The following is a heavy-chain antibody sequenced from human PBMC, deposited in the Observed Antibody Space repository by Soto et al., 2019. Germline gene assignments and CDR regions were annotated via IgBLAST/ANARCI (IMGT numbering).Heavy chain of an antibody. Sequence: EVQLVESGGGLVQPGGSLRLSCAASGFTFSSYWMHWVRQAPGKGLVWVSRINSDGSSTSYADPVKGRFTISRDNAKNTLYLQLNSLRAEDTAVYYCACDGSGSYYYYGMDVWGQGTTVTVSS. CDR3: ACDGSGSYYYYGMDV. J-gene: IGHJ6*02. D-gene: IGHD3-10*01. CDR1: GFTFSSYW. V-gene: IGHV3-74*01. CDR2: INSDGSST.